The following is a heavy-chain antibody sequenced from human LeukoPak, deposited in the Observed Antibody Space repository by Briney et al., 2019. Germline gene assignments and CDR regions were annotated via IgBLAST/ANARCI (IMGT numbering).Heavy chain of an antibody. J-gene: IGHJ4*02. V-gene: IGHV4-38-2*02. CDR3: ARREGYNFDY. Sequence: PSATLSLTCSVSGYSISSGFYWDWLRQPPGKGLEWIGSFHHSGSTPYNPSLNSRVSISVDTSKNQLSLKLSSVTAADTAVYYCARREGYNFDYWGQGTLVTVSS. CDR2: FHHSGST. CDR1: GYSISSGFY. D-gene: IGHD5-24*01.